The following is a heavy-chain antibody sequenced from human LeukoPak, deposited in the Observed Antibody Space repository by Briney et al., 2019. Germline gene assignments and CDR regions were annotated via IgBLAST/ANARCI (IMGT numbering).Heavy chain of an antibody. D-gene: IGHD3-22*01. CDR3: ARDGYDSSGYRYYYGMDV. Sequence: ASEKVSCKTSGYTFTSYYIHWVRQAPGQGLEWMGWISAYNGNTNYAQKLQGRVTMTTDTSTSTAYMELRRLRSDDTAVYYCARDGYDSSGYRYYYGMDVWGQGTTVTVSS. V-gene: IGHV1-18*04. J-gene: IGHJ6*02. CDR1: GYTFTSYY. CDR2: ISAYNGNT.